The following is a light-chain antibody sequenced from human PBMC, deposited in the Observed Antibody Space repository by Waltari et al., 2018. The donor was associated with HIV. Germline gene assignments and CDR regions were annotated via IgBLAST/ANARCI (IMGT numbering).Light chain of an antibody. V-gene: IGLV2-8*01. CDR3: SSYACSTVI. CDR2: EVS. CDR1: SSDVGGHKY. Sequence: QSALTQPPSASGSPGQSVTIPCPGTSSDVGGHKYVSLYQQHPGKAPKLIIYEVSKRPAGVPDRFSGSKSGNTASLTVSGLQADDEADFYCSSYACSTVIFGGGTKLTVL. J-gene: IGLJ2*01.